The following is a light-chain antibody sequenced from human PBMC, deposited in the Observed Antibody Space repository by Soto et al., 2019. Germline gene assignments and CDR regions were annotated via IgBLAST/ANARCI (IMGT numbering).Light chain of an antibody. V-gene: IGKV1-5*03. CDR3: QLYNSYSEA. Sequence: DIQMTQSPSTLSGSAGDRVTITCRASQTISSWLAWYQQKPGKAPKLLIYKASTLKSGVPSRFSGSGSGTEFTLTISSLQPDDCASYYCQLYNSYSEAVGQGTKVDIK. CDR1: QTISSW. CDR2: KAS. J-gene: IGKJ1*01.